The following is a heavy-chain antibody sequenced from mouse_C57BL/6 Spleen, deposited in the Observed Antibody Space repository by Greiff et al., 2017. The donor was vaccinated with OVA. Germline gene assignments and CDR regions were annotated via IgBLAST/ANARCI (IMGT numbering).Heavy chain of an antibody. V-gene: IGHV1-59*01. D-gene: IGHD2-3*01. CDR2: IDPSDSYT. J-gene: IGHJ3*01. Sequence: QVQLQQPGAELVRPGTSVKLSCKASGYTFTSYWMHWVKQRPGQGLEWIGVIDPSDSYTNYNQKFKGKATLTVDTSSSTAYMQLSSLTSEDSAVYYCARGDDGRFAYWGQGTLVTVSA. CDR1: GYTFTSYW. CDR3: ARGDDGRFAY.